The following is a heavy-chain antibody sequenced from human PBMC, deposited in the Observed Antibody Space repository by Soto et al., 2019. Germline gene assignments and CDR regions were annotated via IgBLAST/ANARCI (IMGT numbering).Heavy chain of an antibody. Sequence: TLEILSLTCTVSGGSIISGGYYWSWIRQHPGKGLEWIGYIYYSGNTYYNTSLKSRVTISVDTSKNQFSLKLTSVTAADTAMYYCARSVFPWGQGTLVTVS. CDR2: IYYSGNT. V-gene: IGHV4-31*03. CDR1: GGSIISGGYY. CDR3: ARSVFP. J-gene: IGHJ5*02.